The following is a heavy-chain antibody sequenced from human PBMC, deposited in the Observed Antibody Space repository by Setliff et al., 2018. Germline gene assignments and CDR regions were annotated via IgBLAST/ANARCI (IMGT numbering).Heavy chain of an antibody. CDR3: ARDSVLRYFDWLLYTPDAFDI. V-gene: IGHV3-48*04. Sequence: PGGSLRLSCEGSGFTFSSYNMNWVRQAPGKGLEWVSYISSSGSTIYYADSVKGRFTISRDNAKNSLYLQMNSLRAEDTAVYYCARDSVLRYFDWLLYTPDAFDIWGQGTMVTVSS. CDR2: ISSSGSTI. J-gene: IGHJ3*02. D-gene: IGHD3-9*01. CDR1: GFTFSSYN.